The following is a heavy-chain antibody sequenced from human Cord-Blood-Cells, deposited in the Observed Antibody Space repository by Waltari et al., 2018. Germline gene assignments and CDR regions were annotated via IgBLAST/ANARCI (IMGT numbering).Heavy chain of an antibody. V-gene: IGHV1-69-2*01. D-gene: IGHD1-26*01. CDR1: GNTFTDYS. CDR3: AILSGTNFDY. J-gene: IGHJ4*02. CDR2: VDPEDGET. Sequence: EVQLVQSGAEVKKPGATVKIPCKVDGNTFTDYSMPWVQQAPGKGLEWMGLVDPEDGETIYAEKFQGRVTITADTSTDTAYMELSSLRSEDTAVYYCAILSGTNFDYWGQGTLVTVSS.